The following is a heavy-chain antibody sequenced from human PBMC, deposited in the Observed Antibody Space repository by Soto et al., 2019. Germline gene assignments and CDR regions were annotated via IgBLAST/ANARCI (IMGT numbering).Heavy chain of an antibody. CDR1: GFTLSSYW. V-gene: IGHV3-74*01. CDR3: ARIQRGSYLFDY. D-gene: IGHD1-26*01. J-gene: IGHJ4*02. CDR2: INSDGSST. Sequence: GGSLRLSCAASGFTLSSYWMHWGRQAPGKGLVWVSRINSDGSSTSYADSVKGRFTISRDNAKNTLYLQMNSLRAEDTAVYYCARIQRGSYLFDYWGQGTLVTVSS.